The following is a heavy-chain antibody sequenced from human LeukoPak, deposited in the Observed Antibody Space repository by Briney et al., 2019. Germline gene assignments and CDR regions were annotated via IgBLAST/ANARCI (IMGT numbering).Heavy chain of an antibody. CDR3: AKDHGAAVVPRRFDY. Sequence: GGSLRLSCAASGFTFNSYAMSWVRQAPGKGPEWVSTIYYSGGDTYYADSVKGRFTVSRDNINNALHLQMDSLRVEDTAVYYCAKDHGAAVVPRRFDYWGRGTLVTVSS. J-gene: IGHJ4*02. CDR1: GFTFNSYA. D-gene: IGHD2-21*01. V-gene: IGHV3-23*01. CDR2: IYYSGGDT.